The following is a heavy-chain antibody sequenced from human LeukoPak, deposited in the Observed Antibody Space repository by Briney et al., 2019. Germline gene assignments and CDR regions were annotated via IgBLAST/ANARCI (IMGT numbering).Heavy chain of an antibody. D-gene: IGHD6-19*01. Sequence: SETLSLTCTVSGGSISSGSYYLSWIRQPAGKGLEWIGRIYTSGSTNYNPSLKSRVTISVDTSKNQFSLKLSSVTAADTAVYYCARVRYSSGWYYFDYWGQGTLVTVSS. CDR2: IYTSGST. CDR1: GGSISSGSYY. CDR3: ARVRYSSGWYYFDY. V-gene: IGHV4-61*02. J-gene: IGHJ4*02.